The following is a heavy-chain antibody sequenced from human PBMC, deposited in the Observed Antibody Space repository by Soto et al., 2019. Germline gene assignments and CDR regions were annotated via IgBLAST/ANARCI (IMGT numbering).Heavy chain of an antibody. V-gene: IGHV1-18*04. CDR1: GYTFASYG. J-gene: IGHJ3*02. D-gene: IGHD5-12*01. CDR2: ISAYNGNT. CDR3: ARNIVEMATISAFDI. Sequence: VAPAELCWKACGYTFASYGRSWVRQATGQGLEWMGWISAYNGNTNYAQKLQGRVTMTTDTSTSTAYMELSSLRSEDTAVYYCARNIVEMATISAFDIWGQGTMVTVSS.